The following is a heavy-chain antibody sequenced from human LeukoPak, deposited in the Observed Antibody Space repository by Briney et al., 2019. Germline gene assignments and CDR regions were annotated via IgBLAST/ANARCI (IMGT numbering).Heavy chain of an antibody. J-gene: IGHJ6*03. CDR3: AREYCSGGACYGYFYYYMDV. Sequence: ASVKVSCKASGYTFTGYYMHWVRQAPGQGLEWMGGISAFNGNTHYAQNLQGRVTMTTDTSTSTAYMELRSLRSDDTAVYYCAREYCSGGACYGYFYYYMDVWGKGTTVTVSS. CDR2: ISAFNGNT. D-gene: IGHD2-15*01. V-gene: IGHV1-18*04. CDR1: GYTFTGYY.